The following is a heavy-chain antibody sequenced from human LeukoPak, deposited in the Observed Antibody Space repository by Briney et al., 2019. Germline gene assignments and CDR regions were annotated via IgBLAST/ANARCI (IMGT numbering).Heavy chain of an antibody. CDR1: GGSISSYY. CDR3: ARHELVVVAASKGYWYFDL. CDR2: IYYSGST. D-gene: IGHD2-15*01. J-gene: IGHJ2*01. Sequence: SETLSLTCTVSGGSISSYYWSWLRQPPGKGLEWIGYIYYSGSTNYNPSLKSRVTISVDTSKNQFSLKLSSVTAADTAVYYCARHELVVVAASKGYWYFDLWGRGTLVTVSS. V-gene: IGHV4-59*08.